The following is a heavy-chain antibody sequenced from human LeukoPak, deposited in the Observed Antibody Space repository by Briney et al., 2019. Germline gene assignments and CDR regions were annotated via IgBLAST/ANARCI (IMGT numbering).Heavy chain of an antibody. CDR2: IYYSGTT. J-gene: IGHJ5*02. Sequence: SETLSLTCTVSGGSISSYYWSWIRQPPGKGLEWIGHIYYSGTTNYNPSLKSRVTISVDTSNNHFSLKLRSLTAADTAVYYCARATRTWFDPWGQGTLVTVSS. CDR1: GGSISSYY. CDR3: ARATRTWFDP. V-gene: IGHV4-59*01.